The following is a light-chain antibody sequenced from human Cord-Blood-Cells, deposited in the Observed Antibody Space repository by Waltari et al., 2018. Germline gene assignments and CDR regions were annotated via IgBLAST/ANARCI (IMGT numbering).Light chain of an antibody. V-gene: IGLV6-57*01. CDR2: EDN. Sequence: FMLTQPHSVSESPGKTVTISCTRSSGSIASNHVPWYQQRPGSSPTTVIYEDNQRPSGVPDRFSGSIDSSSNSASLTISGLKTEDEADYYCQSYDSSNVVFGGGTKLTVL. CDR3: QSYDSSNVV. CDR1: SGSIASNH. J-gene: IGLJ2*01.